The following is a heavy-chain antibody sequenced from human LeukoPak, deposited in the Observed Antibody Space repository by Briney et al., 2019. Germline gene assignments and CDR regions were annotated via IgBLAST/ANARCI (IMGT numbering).Heavy chain of an antibody. Sequence: GGSLRLSCAASRFTFSSYSMSWVRQAPGKGLEWVAVIWYDGSNKYYADSVKGRFTISRDNSKNTLYLQMNSLRAEDTAVYYCARERLRYCSGGSCYGVSDWGQGTLVTVSS. V-gene: IGHV3-33*08. CDR1: RFTFSSYS. D-gene: IGHD2-15*01. CDR3: ARERLRYCSGGSCYGVSD. CDR2: IWYDGSNK. J-gene: IGHJ4*02.